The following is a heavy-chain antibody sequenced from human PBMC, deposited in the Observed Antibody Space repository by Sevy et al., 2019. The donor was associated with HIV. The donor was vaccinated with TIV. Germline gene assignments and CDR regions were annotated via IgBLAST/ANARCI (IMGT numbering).Heavy chain of an antibody. V-gene: IGHV4-34*01. D-gene: IGHD3-22*01. Sequence: SETLSLTCAVYGGSFSGYYWSWIRQPPGKGLEWIGDINHSGSTNYNPSLKSRVTISVDTSKNQFSLKLRSVTAADTAVYYCASSQPTYYYDSSGYATPYFDYWGQGTLVTVSS. J-gene: IGHJ4*02. CDR3: ASSQPTYYYDSSGYATPYFDY. CDR1: GGSFSGYY. CDR2: INHSGST.